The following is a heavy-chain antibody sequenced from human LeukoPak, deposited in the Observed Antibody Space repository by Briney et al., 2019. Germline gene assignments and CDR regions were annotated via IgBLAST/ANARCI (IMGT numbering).Heavy chain of an antibody. V-gene: IGHV4-4*02. J-gene: IGHJ5*02. CDR2: IYHSGST. CDR1: GGSIKSNNW. CDR3: ARVRDRIAARRISPKGNWFDP. D-gene: IGHD6-6*01. Sequence: SGTLSLTCAVSGGSIKSNNWWSWVRQPPGKGLEWIGEIYHSGSTNYNPSLESRVTVSVDKSKNQFSLDLTSVTAADTAVYYCARVRDRIAARRISPKGNWFDPWGQGTLVTVSS.